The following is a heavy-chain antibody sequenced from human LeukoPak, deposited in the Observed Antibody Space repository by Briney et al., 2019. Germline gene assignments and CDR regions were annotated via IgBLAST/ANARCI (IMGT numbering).Heavy chain of an antibody. CDR1: GYRFTSYW. V-gene: IGHV5-51*01. J-gene: IGHJ3*02. CDR2: IYPGDSDT. D-gene: IGHD1-26*01. CDR3: ARYGSTDAFDI. Sequence: GESLKISCKGSGYRFTSYWIGWVRQMPGEGLEWMGIIYPGDSDTRYSPSFQGQVTISADKSINTAYLQWSSLKASNTAMYYCARYGSTDAFDIWGQGTMVTVSS.